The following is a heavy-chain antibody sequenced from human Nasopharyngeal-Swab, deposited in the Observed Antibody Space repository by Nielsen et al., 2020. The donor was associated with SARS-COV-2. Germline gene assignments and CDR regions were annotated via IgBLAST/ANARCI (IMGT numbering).Heavy chain of an antibody. Sequence: LRLSCAASGFTFDDYAMYWVRQAPGKGLEWVSGISWNGNIRGHADSVEGRFTISRDNAKSSLYLQMNSLRVEDTALYYCARENNWEALRYFDLWGRGTLVTVSS. CDR3: ARENNWEALRYFDL. CDR1: GFTFDDYA. D-gene: IGHD1-20*01. J-gene: IGHJ2*01. V-gene: IGHV3-9*01. CDR2: ISWNGNIR.